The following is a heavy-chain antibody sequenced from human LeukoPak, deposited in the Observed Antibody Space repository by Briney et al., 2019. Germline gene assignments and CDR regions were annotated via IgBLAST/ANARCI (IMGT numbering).Heavy chain of an antibody. CDR1: GYTFTGYY. CDR3: AREASGSYFNWFDH. V-gene: IGHV1-2*02. D-gene: IGHD1-26*01. J-gene: IGHJ5*02. CDR2: INPNSGGT. Sequence: ASVKVSCKASGYTFTGYYMHWVRQAPGQGLEWMGWINPNSGGTNYAQKFQGRVTMTRDTSISTAYMELSRLRSDDTAVYYCAREASGSYFNWFDHWGQGTLVTVSS.